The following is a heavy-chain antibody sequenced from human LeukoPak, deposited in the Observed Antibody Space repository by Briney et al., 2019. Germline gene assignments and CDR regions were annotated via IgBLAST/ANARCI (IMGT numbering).Heavy chain of an antibody. CDR3: ATDLQVGHPLDY. Sequence: GASVKFSCKVSGYTLTELFMHWVRQAPGTGLEWMGGFDPEDGETIYAQKFQGRVTMTKDTSTDTAYMELSSLRSEDTAVYYCATDLQVGHPLDYWGQGTLVTVSS. D-gene: IGHD1-26*01. V-gene: IGHV1-24*01. J-gene: IGHJ4*02. CDR1: GYTLTELF. CDR2: FDPEDGET.